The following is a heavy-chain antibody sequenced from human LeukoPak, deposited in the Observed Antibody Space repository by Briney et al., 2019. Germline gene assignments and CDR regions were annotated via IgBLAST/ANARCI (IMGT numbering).Heavy chain of an antibody. D-gene: IGHD1-1*01. CDR2: INHSGST. V-gene: IGHV4-34*01. Sequence: ASETLSLTCAVYGGSFSGYYWSWTRQPPGKGLEWIGEINHSGSTNYNPSLKSRVTISVDTSKNQFSLKLSSVTAADTAVYYCARGHNWNDRAFDIWGQGTMVTVSS. CDR3: ARGHNWNDRAFDI. CDR1: GGSFSGYY. J-gene: IGHJ3*02.